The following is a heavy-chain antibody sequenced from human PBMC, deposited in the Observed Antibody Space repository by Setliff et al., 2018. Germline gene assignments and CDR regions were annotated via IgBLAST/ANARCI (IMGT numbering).Heavy chain of an antibody. Sequence: SGPTVVNPTQTLTLTCTFSGFSLSTSGMCVSWIRQPPGKALEWLARIDWDDDKYYSTSLKTRLTISKDTSKNQVVLTMTNMDPVDTATYYCARMRSRNYGSGSYWLDYWGQGTLVTVSS. CDR2: IDWDDDK. D-gene: IGHD3-10*01. J-gene: IGHJ4*02. CDR3: ARMRSRNYGSGSYWLDY. V-gene: IGHV2-70*11. CDR1: GFSLSTSGMC.